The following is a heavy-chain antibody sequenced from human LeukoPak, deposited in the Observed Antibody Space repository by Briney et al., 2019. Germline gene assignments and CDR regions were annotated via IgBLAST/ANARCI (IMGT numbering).Heavy chain of an antibody. CDR2: IYHSGST. CDR3: ARRSYDSSGYYALDY. Sequence: SQTLSLTCAVSGGSISSGGYSWSWIRQPPGKGLEWIGYIYHSGSTYYNPSLKSRVTISVDRSKNQFSPKLSSVTAADTAVYYCARRSYDSSGYYALDYWGQGTLVTVSS. V-gene: IGHV4-30-2*01. CDR1: GGSISSGGYS. J-gene: IGHJ4*02. D-gene: IGHD3-22*01.